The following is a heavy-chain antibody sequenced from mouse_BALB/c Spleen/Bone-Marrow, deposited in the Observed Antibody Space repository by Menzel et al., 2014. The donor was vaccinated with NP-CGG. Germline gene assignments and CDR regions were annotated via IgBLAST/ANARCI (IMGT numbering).Heavy chain of an antibody. J-gene: IGHJ1*01. CDR3: TRYYYGGRGWYFDV. Sequence: EVKLMESGAVLARPGASVRMSCKASGYTFTSFWMHWVKQRPGQGLEWIGAVYPGNNDTNYDQNFKGKAKLTAVTSTSTAYMEFSSLTNEDSAVYYCTRYYYGGRGWYFDVWGAGTTVTVSS. CDR1: GYTFTSFW. CDR2: VYPGNNDT. D-gene: IGHD1-1*01. V-gene: IGHV1-5*01.